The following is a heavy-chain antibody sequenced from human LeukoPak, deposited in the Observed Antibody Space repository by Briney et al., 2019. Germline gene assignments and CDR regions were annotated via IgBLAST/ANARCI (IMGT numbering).Heavy chain of an antibody. J-gene: IGHJ5*02. CDR2: ISATDGST. Sequence: GGSLRLSCAASGFTFASYAMTWVRQAPGKGLEWASSISATDGSTYYADSVRGRFTISRDNSKNTLFLQMNSLRAEDTALYYCVACSSASCYGDRFDPWGQGTLVTVSS. D-gene: IGHD2-2*01. CDR3: VACSSASCYGDRFDP. V-gene: IGHV3-23*01. CDR1: GFTFASYA.